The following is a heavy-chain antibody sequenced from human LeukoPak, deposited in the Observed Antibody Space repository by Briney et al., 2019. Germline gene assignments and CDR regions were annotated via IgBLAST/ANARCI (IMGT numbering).Heavy chain of an antibody. V-gene: IGHV4-34*01. J-gene: IGHJ4*02. CDR2: INHIGST. CDR3: ARHLPSPELQFYFDY. Sequence: PSETLSLTCAVYGGSFSGYYWSWIRQPPGKGLEWIGEINHIGSTNHNPSLKSRVAISVDTSKNQFSLKLSSVTAADTAFYYCARHLPSPELQFYFDYWDQGTLVTVSS. D-gene: IGHD5-24*01. CDR1: GGSFSGYY.